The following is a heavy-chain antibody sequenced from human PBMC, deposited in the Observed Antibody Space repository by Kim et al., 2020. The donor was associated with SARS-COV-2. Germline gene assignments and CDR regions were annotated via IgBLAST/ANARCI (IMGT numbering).Heavy chain of an antibody. D-gene: IGHD2-8*01. V-gene: IGHV3-11*06. CDR3: ARDLREGTPNKPTNNYYYYGMDV. Sequence: GGSLRLSCAASGFTFSDYYMSWIRQAPGKGLEWVSYISSSSSYTNYADSVKGRFTISRDNAKNSLYLQMNSLRAEDTAVYYCARDLREGTPNKPTNNYYYYGMDVWGQGTTVTVSS. J-gene: IGHJ6*02. CDR2: ISSSSSYT. CDR1: GFTFSDYY.